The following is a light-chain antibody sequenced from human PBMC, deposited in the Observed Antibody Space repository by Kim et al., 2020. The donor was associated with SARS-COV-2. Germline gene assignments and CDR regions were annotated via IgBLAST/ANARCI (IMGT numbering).Light chain of an antibody. V-gene: IGKV3-20*01. CDR2: GAS. J-gene: IGKJ3*01. CDR3: QHYGSSLFT. CDR1: QSVRNNN. Sequence: EIVLTQSPGTLSLSPGERATLSCRASQSVRNNNLAWYQQKPGQAPRLLIYGASNRATGIPDRFSGSGSGTDFTLTISRLEPEDFALYYCQHYGSSLFTFGPGTKVDIK.